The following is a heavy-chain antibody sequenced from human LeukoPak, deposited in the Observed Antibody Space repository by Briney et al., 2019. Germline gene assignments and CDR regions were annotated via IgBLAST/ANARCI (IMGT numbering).Heavy chain of an antibody. CDR1: GFTVSSNY. J-gene: IGHJ3*02. V-gene: IGHV3-53*01. CDR2: IYSGGST. CDR3: ARALHPSNPDAFDI. Sequence: GGSLRLSCAASGFTVSSNYMSWVRQAPGKGLEWVSVIYSGGSTYYADSVKGRFTISRDNSKNTLYLQMNSLRAEDTAVYYCARALHPSNPDAFDIWGQGTMVTVSS. D-gene: IGHD4-11*01.